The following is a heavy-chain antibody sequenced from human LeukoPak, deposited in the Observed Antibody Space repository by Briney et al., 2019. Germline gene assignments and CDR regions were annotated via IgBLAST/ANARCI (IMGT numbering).Heavy chain of an antibody. CDR1: GGSISSSSYY. D-gene: IGHD3-9*01. CDR3: AREETNLRYLDY. Sequence: SETLSLTCTVSGGSISSSSYYWGWIRQPPGKGLEWIGSIYYSGSTYYNPSLKSRVTISVDTSKNQFSLKLSSVTAADTAVYYCAREETNLRYLDYWGQGTLVTVSS. CDR2: IYYSGST. V-gene: IGHV4-39*07. J-gene: IGHJ4*02.